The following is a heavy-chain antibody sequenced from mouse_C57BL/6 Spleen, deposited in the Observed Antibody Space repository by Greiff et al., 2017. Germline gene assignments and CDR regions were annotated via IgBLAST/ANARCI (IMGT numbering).Heavy chain of an antibody. CDR3: ARARGRDYAMDY. Sequence: QVQLKQSGPELVKPGASVTISCKASGYAFSSSWMNWVKQRPGQGLEWIGRIYPGDGDTHYNGKFKGKATLTAAKSSSTAYMQLSSLTSEDAAVYFGARARGRDYAMDYWGQGTSVTFS. V-gene: IGHV1-82*01. J-gene: IGHJ4*01. CDR2: IYPGDGDT. D-gene: IGHD3-3*01. CDR1: GYAFSSSW.